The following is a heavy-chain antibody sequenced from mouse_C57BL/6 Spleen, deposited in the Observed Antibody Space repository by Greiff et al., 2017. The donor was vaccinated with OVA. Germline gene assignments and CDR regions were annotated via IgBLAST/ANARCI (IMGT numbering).Heavy chain of an antibody. CDR1: GFTFSSYA. D-gene: IGHD1-1*01. J-gene: IGHJ2*01. CDR3: TRDTATVVAPYFDY. V-gene: IGHV5-9-1*02. Sequence: EVKLVESGEGLVKPGGSLKLSCAASGFTFSSYAMSWVRPTPEKRLEWVAYISSGGDYIYYADTVKGRFTISRDNARNTLYLQMSSLKSEDTARYYCTRDTATVVAPYFDYWGQGTTLTVSS. CDR2: ISSGGDYI.